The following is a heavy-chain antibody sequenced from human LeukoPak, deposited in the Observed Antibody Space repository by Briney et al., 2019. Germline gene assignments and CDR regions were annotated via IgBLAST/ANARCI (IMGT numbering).Heavy chain of an antibody. Sequence: PGGSLRLSCAASGFTFSSYAMSWVRQAPGKGLEWVSAISGSGGSTYYADSVKGRFTISRDNFKNTLYLQMNSLRAEDTAVCYCAKGIVGATRKINLFDYWGQGTLVTVSS. D-gene: IGHD1-26*01. J-gene: IGHJ4*02. CDR1: GFTFSSYA. CDR3: AKGIVGATRKINLFDY. CDR2: ISGSGGST. V-gene: IGHV3-23*01.